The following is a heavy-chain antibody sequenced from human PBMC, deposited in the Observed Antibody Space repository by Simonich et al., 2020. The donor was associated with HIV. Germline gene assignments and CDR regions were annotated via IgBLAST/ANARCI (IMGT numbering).Heavy chain of an antibody. CDR2: TISSTSYI. CDR1: GFTFSSYS. Sequence: EVQLVESGGGLVKPGGSLRLSCAASGFTFSSYSMNWVRQAPGKGREWVSSTISSTSYIYYADSVKGRFTIPRDNAKNSLYLQMNSLRAEDTAVYYCARDQVASIAVAFDYWGQGTLVTVSS. V-gene: IGHV3-21*01. J-gene: IGHJ4*02. D-gene: IGHD6-19*01. CDR3: ARDQVASIAVAFDY.